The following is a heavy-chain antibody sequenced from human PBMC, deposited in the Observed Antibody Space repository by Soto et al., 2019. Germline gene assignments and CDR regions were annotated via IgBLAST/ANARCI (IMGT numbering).Heavy chain of an antibody. CDR1: GYTFTSYD. V-gene: IGHV1-8*01. CDR2: MNPNSGNT. CDR3: ARGPSGADDYYFDY. Sequence: QVQLVQSGAAVKKPGASVKVSCKASGYTFTSYDINWVRQATGQGLEWMGWMNPNSGNTGYAQKFQGRVTMTRNTSISTAYMELSILRSEDTAVYYCARGPSGADDYYFDYWGQGTLVTVSS. D-gene: IGHD2-21*02. J-gene: IGHJ4*02.